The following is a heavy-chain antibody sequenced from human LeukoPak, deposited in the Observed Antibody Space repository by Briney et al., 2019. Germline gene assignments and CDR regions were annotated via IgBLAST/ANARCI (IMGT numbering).Heavy chain of an antibody. CDR3: ASTPDYGGYYYGMDV. V-gene: IGHV3-9*01. CDR2: ISWNSGSI. D-gene: IGHD4-23*01. CDR1: GFTFDDYA. Sequence: GRSLRLSCAASGFTFDDYAMHWVRQAPGKGLEWVSGISWNSGSIGYADSVKGRFTISRDNAKNSLYLQMSSLRAEDTALYYCASTPDYGGYYYGMDVWGQGTTVTVSS. J-gene: IGHJ6*02.